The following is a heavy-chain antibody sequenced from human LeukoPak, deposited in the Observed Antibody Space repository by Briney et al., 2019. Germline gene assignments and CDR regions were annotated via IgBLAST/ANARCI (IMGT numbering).Heavy chain of an antibody. Sequence: GASVKVSCKASGYTFTSYAMHWVRQAPGQRLEWMGWTSAYNGNTNYAQKLQGRVTMTTDTSTSTAYMELRSLRSDDTAVYYCARSGFGYSGWAFDYWGQGTLVTVSS. CDR1: GYTFTSYA. D-gene: IGHD6-19*01. V-gene: IGHV1-18*01. CDR2: TSAYNGNT. CDR3: ARSGFGYSGWAFDY. J-gene: IGHJ4*02.